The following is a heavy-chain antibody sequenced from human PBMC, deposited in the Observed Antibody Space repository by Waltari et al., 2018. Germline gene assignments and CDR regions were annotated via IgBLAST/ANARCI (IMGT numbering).Heavy chain of an antibody. Sequence: WGGWVRQCPGKGLEWVGQVQRSGRTNYNPSFASRITVSVDTSRNQFSLKVTSATAADTAVYFCARDRGRGIYLDSWGQGTLVTVS. D-gene: IGHD2-15*01. CDR3: ARDRGRGIYLDS. CDR2: VQRSGRT. J-gene: IGHJ4*02. V-gene: IGHV4-4*01. CDR1: W.